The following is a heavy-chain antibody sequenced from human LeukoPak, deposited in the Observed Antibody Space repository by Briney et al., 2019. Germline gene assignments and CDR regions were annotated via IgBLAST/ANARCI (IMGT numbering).Heavy chain of an antibody. CDR2: ISYDGSNK. D-gene: IGHD3-3*01. J-gene: IGHJ4*02. Sequence: PGGSLRLSCAASGFTFDDYGMHWVRQAPGRGLEWVTLISYDGSNKYYADSVKGRFTISRDNSKNTLYLQMNSLRAEDTAVYYCAKDYRPHDFWSGLVDYWGQGTLVTVSS. V-gene: IGHV3-30*18. CDR3: AKDYRPHDFWSGLVDY. CDR1: GFTFDDYG.